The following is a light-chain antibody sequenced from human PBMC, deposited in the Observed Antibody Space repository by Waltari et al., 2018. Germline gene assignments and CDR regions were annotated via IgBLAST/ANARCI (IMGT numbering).Light chain of an antibody. CDR1: QGVSTY. V-gene: IGKV3-20*01. Sequence: EIELTQSPGSVSLSVGERASLSCRASQGVSTYLAWYQQRPGQAPKLLLYHASIWATGISDRFSGSGSGTDFSLTISRLEPEDFAVYYCQQYDILPATFGQGTTVEIK. J-gene: IGKJ1*01. CDR3: QQYDILPAT. CDR2: HAS.